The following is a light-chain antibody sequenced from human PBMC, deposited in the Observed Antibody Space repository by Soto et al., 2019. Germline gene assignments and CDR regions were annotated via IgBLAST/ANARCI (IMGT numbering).Light chain of an antibody. CDR3: QQYSNSRT. Sequence: DIVLTQSPGTLSLSPGERATLSCRASQSFSSSHLAWYQQPPSQAPSLLIYGASSRATGLPGRFSGSACATVSTLTICRLEPEDFAVYCCQQYSNSRTLGQGTKVDIK. CDR1: QSFSSSH. CDR2: GAS. J-gene: IGKJ1*01. V-gene: IGKV3-20*01.